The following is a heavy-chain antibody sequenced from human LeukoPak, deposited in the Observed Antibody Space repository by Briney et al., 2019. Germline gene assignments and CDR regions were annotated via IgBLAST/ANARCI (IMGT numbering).Heavy chain of an antibody. V-gene: IGHV3-11*04. CDR1: EFIFSDYY. D-gene: IGHD6-6*01. CDR3: ARGYRASAYSSSSGDAFDI. J-gene: IGHJ3*02. CDR2: ISSGGSTI. Sequence: KPGGSLRLSCAASEFIFSDYYMSWIRQAPGKGLEWIAYISSGGSTILYADAVKGRFTISRDNAKNSLYLHMNSLRAEDTAVYYCARGYRASAYSSSSGDAFDIWGQGTMVAVSS.